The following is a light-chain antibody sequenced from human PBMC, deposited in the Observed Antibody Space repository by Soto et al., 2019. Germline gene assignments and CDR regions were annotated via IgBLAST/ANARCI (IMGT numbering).Light chain of an antibody. CDR2: GAS. CDR3: QQYGSSPPKT. V-gene: IGKV3-20*01. J-gene: IGKJ1*01. Sequence: DIVMTQSPATLSVSPGERATLSCRASQSISSNLAWYQQKPGQAPRLLLYGASTRATGIPDRFSGSGSGTEFTLTISRLEPEDLAVYYCQQYGSSPPKTFGQGTKVDIK. CDR1: QSISSN.